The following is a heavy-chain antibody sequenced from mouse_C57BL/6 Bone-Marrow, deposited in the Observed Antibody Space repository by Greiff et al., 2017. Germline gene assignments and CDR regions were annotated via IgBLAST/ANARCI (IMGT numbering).Heavy chain of an antibody. V-gene: IGHV5-6*01. J-gene: IGHJ2*01. CDR3: ARLPITTVVGFDY. CDR1: GFTFSSYG. CDR2: ISSGGSYT. Sequence: EVHLVESGGDSVKPGGSLKLSCAASGFTFSSYGMSWVRQTPDKRLEWVATISSGGSYTYYPDSVKGRFTISRDNAKNTLYLQMSSLKSEDTAMYYCARLPITTVVGFDYWGQGTTLTVSS. D-gene: IGHD1-1*01.